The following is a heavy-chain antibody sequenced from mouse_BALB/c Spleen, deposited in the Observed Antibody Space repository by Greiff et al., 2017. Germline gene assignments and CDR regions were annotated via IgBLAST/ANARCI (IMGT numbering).Heavy chain of an antibody. Sequence: EVKVEESGGGLVQPGGSMKLSCVASGFTFSSYWMSWVRQSPEKGLEWVAEIRLKSDNYATHYAESVKGKFTISRDDSKSRLYLQMNSLRAEDTGIYYCTAYYGSYWYFDVWGAGTTVTVSA. CDR2: IRLKSDNYAT. V-gene: IGHV6-6*02. J-gene: IGHJ1*01. CDR3: TAYYGSYWYFDV. CDR1: GFTFSSYW. D-gene: IGHD2-10*01.